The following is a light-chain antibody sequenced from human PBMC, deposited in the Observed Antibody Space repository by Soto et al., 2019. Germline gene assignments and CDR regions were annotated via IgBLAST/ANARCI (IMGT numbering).Light chain of an antibody. J-gene: IGKJ4*01. CDR2: GAS. V-gene: IGKV3-15*01. Sequence: EIVMTQSPATLSVSPGERATLSCRASQSVTSNLAWYQQKPGQPPRRLIYGASTRATGIPARFSGSGSGTEFTLTISSLQSEDFAVYYCQQYNNWPLTFGGGTKMEIK. CDR3: QQYNNWPLT. CDR1: QSVTSN.